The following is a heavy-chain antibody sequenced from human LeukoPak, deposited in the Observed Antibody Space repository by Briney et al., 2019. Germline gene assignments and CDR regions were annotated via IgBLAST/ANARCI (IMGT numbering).Heavy chain of an antibody. Sequence: GGSLRLSCAASGFTFSSYAMSWVRQAPGKGLEWVSAISGSGGSTYYADSVKGRFTISRDNSKNTLYLQMYSLRAEDTAVYYCAKVNKPSGYYYTGDYWGQGTLVTVSS. D-gene: IGHD3-22*01. CDR1: GFTFSSYA. CDR2: ISGSGGST. J-gene: IGHJ4*02. CDR3: AKVNKPSGYYYTGDY. V-gene: IGHV3-23*01.